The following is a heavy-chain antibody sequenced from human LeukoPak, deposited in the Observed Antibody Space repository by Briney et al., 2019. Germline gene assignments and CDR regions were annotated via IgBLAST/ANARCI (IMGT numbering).Heavy chain of an antibody. J-gene: IGHJ3*02. D-gene: IGHD3-22*01. Sequence: GGSLRLSCAASGLTVSSNYMSWVRQAPGKGLEWVSVIYSGGNTYYADSAKGRFTISRDNSKNTLYLQMNSLRAEDTAVYYCARVYYDNTYSRAFDIWGQGTMVTVSS. CDR1: GLTVSSNY. CDR3: ARVYYDNTYSRAFDI. CDR2: IYSGGNT. V-gene: IGHV3-53*01.